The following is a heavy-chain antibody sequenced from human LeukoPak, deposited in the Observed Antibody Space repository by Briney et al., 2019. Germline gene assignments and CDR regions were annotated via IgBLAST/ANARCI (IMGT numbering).Heavy chain of an antibody. CDR3: ARRERAAAGRGEDY. CDR1: GGSISSGGYY. D-gene: IGHD6-13*01. CDR2: INHSGST. J-gene: IGHJ4*02. V-gene: IGHV4-61*08. Sequence: SETLSLTCTVSGGSISSGGYYWSWIRQPPGKGLEWIGEINHSGSTNYNPSLKSRVTISVDTSKNQFSLKLSSVTAADTAVYYCARRERAAAGRGEDYWGQGTLVTVSS.